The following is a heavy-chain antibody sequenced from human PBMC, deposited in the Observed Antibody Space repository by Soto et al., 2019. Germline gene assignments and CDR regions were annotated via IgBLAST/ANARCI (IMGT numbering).Heavy chain of an antibody. V-gene: IGHV3-21*01. Sequence: NPGGSLRLSCVGSAFIFSDHSMNWVRQAPGKGLEWVTSIGDTGTFIYYADSVKGRFTISRDNAKNSLFLQMDSLRPEDTAVYYCARDQRYLRQGYSDYWGQGTLVTVSS. CDR1: AFIFSDHS. J-gene: IGHJ4*02. CDR3: ARDQRYLRQGYSDY. CDR2: IGDTGTFI. D-gene: IGHD4-4*01.